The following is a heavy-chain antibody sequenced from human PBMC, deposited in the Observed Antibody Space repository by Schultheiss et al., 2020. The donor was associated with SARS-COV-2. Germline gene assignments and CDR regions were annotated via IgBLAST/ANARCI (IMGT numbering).Heavy chain of an antibody. CDR1: GFTVSSNY. D-gene: IGHD3-3*01. V-gene: IGHV3-66*03. Sequence: GGSLRLSCAASGFTVSSNYMSWVRQAPGKGLEWVSVIYSCGSTYYADSVKGRFTISRDNAKNSLYLQMNSLRAEDTAVYYCARSPASIFGRHYFDYWGQGTLVTVSS. CDR3: ARSPASIFGRHYFDY. J-gene: IGHJ4*02. CDR2: IYSCGST.